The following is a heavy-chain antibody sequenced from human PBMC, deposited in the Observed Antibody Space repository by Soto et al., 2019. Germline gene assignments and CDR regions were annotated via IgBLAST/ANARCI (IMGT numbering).Heavy chain of an antibody. V-gene: IGHV1-46*01. CDR2: INPSGGST. Sequence: QVQLVQSGAEVKKPGASVKVSCKASGYTFTSYYMHWVRQAPGQGLEWMGIINPSGGSTSYAQKVQGRVTMTRDTSTSTVYMELSSLRSEDTAVYYCAREDKGGYYYYGMDVWGQGPTVTVSS. D-gene: IGHD3-16*01. CDR1: GYTFTSYY. CDR3: AREDKGGYYYYGMDV. J-gene: IGHJ6*02.